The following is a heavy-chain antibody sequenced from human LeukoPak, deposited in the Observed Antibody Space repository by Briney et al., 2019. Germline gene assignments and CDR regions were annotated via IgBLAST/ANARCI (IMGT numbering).Heavy chain of an antibody. J-gene: IGHJ4*02. D-gene: IGHD5-18*01. CDR1: GFTVSSNY. V-gene: IGHV3-53*01. CDR2: IYSGGST. CDR3: ARDKTSLGYSYALFDY. Sequence: GGSLRLSCAASGFTVSSNYMSWVRQAPGKGLEWVSVIYSGGSTYYADSVKGRFTISRGNSKNTLYLQMNSLRAEDTAVYYCARDKTSLGYSYALFDYWGQGTLVTVSS.